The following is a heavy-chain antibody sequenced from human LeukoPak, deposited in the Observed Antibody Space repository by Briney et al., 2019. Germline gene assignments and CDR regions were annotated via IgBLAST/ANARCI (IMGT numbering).Heavy chain of an antibody. CDR3: AREGHGDFSFDY. CDR2: LSSINI. J-gene: IGHJ4*02. Sequence: PGGSLRLSCSASGFTFSSFSMNWVRQAPGKRLKDCSSLSSINIYHAALAEGRFTISRDNAQTSLYLQMNSLRAEGTAVYYCAREGHGDFSFDYWGQGTLVTVSS. CDR1: GFTFSSFS. V-gene: IGHV3-21*01. D-gene: IGHD4-17*01.